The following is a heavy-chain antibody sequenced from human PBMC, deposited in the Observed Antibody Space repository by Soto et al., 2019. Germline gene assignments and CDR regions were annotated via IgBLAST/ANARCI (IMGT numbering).Heavy chain of an antibody. CDR3: ARETYRGFYFDY. CDR1: GFTFTDYW. CDR2: INSDGSRT. D-gene: IGHD4-4*01. J-gene: IGHJ4*02. Sequence: GSLRLSCAASGFTFTDYWTHWVRQAPGKGLVWVSRINSDGSRTSYADSVTGRFTISRDNAKNTLYLQMNSLRVEDTALYYCARETYRGFYFDYWGQGTLVTVSS. V-gene: IGHV3-74*01.